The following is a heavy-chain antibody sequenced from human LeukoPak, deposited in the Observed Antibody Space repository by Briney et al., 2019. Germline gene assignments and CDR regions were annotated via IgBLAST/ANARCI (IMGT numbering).Heavy chain of an antibody. Sequence: GGSPRLSCAASGFTFSDYYMSWVRQAPGKGLEWVSYISGSGATTSYADSVKGRFAISRDNSKNSVYLQMNSLRAEDTAIYYCASRYSPFEFWGQGTLVTVSS. J-gene: IGHJ4*02. CDR3: ASRYSPFEF. D-gene: IGHD5-18*01. CDR2: ISGSGATT. CDR1: GFTFSDYY. V-gene: IGHV3-11*04.